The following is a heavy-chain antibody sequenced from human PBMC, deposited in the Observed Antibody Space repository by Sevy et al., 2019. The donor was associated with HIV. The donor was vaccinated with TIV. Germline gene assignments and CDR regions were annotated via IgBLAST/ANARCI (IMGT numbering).Heavy chain of an antibody. CDR3: ASSPCLASYYYMDV. D-gene: IGHD3-16*01. J-gene: IGHJ6*03. CDR1: GFTFSSYA. V-gene: IGHV3-23*01. CDR2: ISGSGGRT. Sequence: GGSLRLSCAASGFTFSSYAMSWVRQAPGKGLEWVSSISGSGGRTYYADSLKGQFTISIDNSKNTRCRQVNRLRVEDTSVYYCASSPCLASYYYMDVWGKGTTVTVSS.